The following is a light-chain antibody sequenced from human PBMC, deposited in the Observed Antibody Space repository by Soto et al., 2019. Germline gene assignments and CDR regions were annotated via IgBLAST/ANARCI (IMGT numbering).Light chain of an antibody. CDR1: SSDVGGYNY. Sequence: QSALTQPASVSGSPGQSITISCTGTSSDVGGYNYVSWYQQHPGKAPKLMIYDVRNRPSGVSNRFSGSKSGNTASLTISGLQAEGEADYYCSSYTRSSTLVFGGRTKLTVL. V-gene: IGLV2-14*01. J-gene: IGLJ2*01. CDR2: DVR. CDR3: SSYTRSSTLV.